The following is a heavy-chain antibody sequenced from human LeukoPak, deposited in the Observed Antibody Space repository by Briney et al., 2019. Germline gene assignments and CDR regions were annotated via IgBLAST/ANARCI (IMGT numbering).Heavy chain of an antibody. J-gene: IGHJ6*02. CDR1: AFTFRTYG. CDR3: ARDQSGDSYGLNYYGTVV. CDR2: IKPDGSEK. V-gene: IGHV3-7*03. D-gene: IGHD5-18*01. Sequence: GGSLRLSCAASAFTFRTYGMSWVRQAPGKGLEWVATIKPDGSEKYYVDSVKGLFTISRDNAKNSLYLQMTSLRAEDTAVYYCARDQSGDSYGLNYYGTVVWGQGTTVTVSS.